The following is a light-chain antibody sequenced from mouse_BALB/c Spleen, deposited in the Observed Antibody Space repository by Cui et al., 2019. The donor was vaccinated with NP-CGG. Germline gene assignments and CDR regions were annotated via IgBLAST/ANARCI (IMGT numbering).Light chain of an antibody. CDR1: TGAVTTSNY. J-gene: IGLJ1*01. Sequence: QAVVIQESASTTYPGETVTLTCRTSTGAVTTSNYANWVQEKPDHLFTGLIGGTNNRAPGVPARFSGSLIGDKAALTITGAQTEDEAIYFCALWYSNHWVFGGGTKLTVL. CDR3: ALWYSNHWV. V-gene: IGLV1*01. CDR2: GTN.